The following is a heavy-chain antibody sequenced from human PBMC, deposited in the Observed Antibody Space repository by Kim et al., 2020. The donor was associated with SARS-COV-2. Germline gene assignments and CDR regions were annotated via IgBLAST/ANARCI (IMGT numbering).Heavy chain of an antibody. V-gene: IGHV3-73*01. Sequence: GGSLRLSCAASGFTFSGSAMHWVRQASGKGLEWVGRIRSKANSYATAYAASVKGRFTISRDDSKNTAYLQMNSLKTEDTAVYYCTRQGIAVAGVYGMDVWGQGTTVTVSS. CDR3: TRQGIAVAGVYGMDV. CDR1: GFTFSGSA. J-gene: IGHJ6*02. D-gene: IGHD6-19*01. CDR2: IRSKANSYAT.